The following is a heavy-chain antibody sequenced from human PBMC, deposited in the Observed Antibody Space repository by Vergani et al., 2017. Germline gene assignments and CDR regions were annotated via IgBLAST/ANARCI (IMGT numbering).Heavy chain of an antibody. J-gene: IGHJ4*02. Sequence: QVQLVESGGGVVQPGGSLRLSCAASGLSFSTCGMHWVRQAPGKGLQWLAFIRYDGSSKFYADSVTGRFTISRDNSKNTLYLQMTSLRAEDTAVYYCSKDAAASGWGNYVDLWGQGALVTVSS. D-gene: IGHD2-8*02. CDR1: GLSFSTCG. V-gene: IGHV3-30*02. CDR3: SKDAAASGWGNYVDL. CDR2: IRYDGSSK.